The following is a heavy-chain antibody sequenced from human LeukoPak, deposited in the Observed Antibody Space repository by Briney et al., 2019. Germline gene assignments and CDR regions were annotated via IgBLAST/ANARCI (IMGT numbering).Heavy chain of an antibody. CDR3: ARISFNDYGDSRRDY. CDR2: IYYSGST. V-gene: IGHV4-59*08. CDR1: GGSISSYY. D-gene: IGHD4-17*01. Sequence: SETLSLTCTVSGGSISSYYWSWIRQPPGKGLEWIGYIYYSGSTYYNPSLKSRVTISVDTSKNQFSLKLSSVTAADTAVYYCARISFNDYGDSRRDYWGQGTLVTVSS. J-gene: IGHJ4*02.